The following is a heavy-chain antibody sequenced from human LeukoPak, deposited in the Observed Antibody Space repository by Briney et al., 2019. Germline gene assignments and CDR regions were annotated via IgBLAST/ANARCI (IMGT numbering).Heavy chain of an antibody. CDR1: GFTVSSNY. Sequence: GGSLRLSCAASGFTVSSNYMSWVRQAPGKGLEWVSVIYSGGSTYYAASVKGRFTISRDNSKNTLYLTMTRLRAEDPAVYYCARVLEYYSDYWGQGTLVTVSS. V-gene: IGHV3-53*01. J-gene: IGHJ4*02. CDR3: ARVLEYYSDY. CDR2: IYSGGST. D-gene: IGHD3-10*01.